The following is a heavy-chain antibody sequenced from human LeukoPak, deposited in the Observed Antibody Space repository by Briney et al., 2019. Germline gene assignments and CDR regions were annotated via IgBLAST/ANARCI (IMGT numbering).Heavy chain of an antibody. Sequence: GGSLRLSCAASGLTFSSYNMNWVRQAPGKGLEWVSFISSSSNYIYYADSVKGRFTISRDNSKNTLYLQMNSLRAEDTAVYYCARDRYYDILTGYYNAFDIWGQGTMVTVSS. D-gene: IGHD3-9*01. CDR1: GLTFSSYN. CDR3: ARDRYYDILTGYYNAFDI. V-gene: IGHV3-21*01. CDR2: ISSSSNYI. J-gene: IGHJ3*02.